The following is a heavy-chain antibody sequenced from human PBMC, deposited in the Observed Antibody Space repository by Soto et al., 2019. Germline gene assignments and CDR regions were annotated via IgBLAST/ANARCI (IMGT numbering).Heavy chain of an antibody. D-gene: IGHD4-17*01. CDR1: GYPFTGYS. V-gene: IGHV1-18*01. J-gene: IGHJ4*02. CDR2: ISAYSGDT. Sequence: QIQLVQSGAEVKKPGASVKVSCKASGYPFTGYSVGWVRQAPGQGPEWMGWISAYSGDTYYAPRFQDRLTMTTDASKSTAYMDLRSLRSDETAVYYCARPSGSYGDYAWSLKYWGQGTLVTVSS. CDR3: ARPSGSYGDYAWSLKY.